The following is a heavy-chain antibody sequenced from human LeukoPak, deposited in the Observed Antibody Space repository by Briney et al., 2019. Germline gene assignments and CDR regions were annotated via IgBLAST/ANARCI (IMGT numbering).Heavy chain of an antibody. CDR3: AKDFRAFAQLVRGGAFDI. V-gene: IGHV3-9*01. Sequence: PGGSLRLSCAASGFTFDDYAMHWVRQAPGKGLEWVSGISWNSGSIGYADSVKGRFTISRDNAKNSLYLQMNSLRAEDTALYYCAKDFRAFAQLVRGGAFDIWGQGTMVTVSS. J-gene: IGHJ3*02. D-gene: IGHD6-6*01. CDR2: ISWNSGSI. CDR1: GFTFDDYA.